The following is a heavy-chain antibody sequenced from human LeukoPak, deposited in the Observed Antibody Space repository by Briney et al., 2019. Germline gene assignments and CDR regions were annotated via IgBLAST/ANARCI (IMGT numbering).Heavy chain of an antibody. CDR2: ISSASSYT. CDR3: ARGQYCTNGVCYDAFDI. CDR1: GFTFSDYY. D-gene: IGHD2-8*01. J-gene: IGHJ3*02. Sequence: GGSLRLSCAASGFTFSDYYMSWIRQAPGKGLEWVSYISSASSYTSYADSVKGRFTISRDNAKNSLYLQMNSLRAEDAAVYYCARGQYCTNGVCYDAFDIWGQGTTVTVSS. V-gene: IGHV3-11*06.